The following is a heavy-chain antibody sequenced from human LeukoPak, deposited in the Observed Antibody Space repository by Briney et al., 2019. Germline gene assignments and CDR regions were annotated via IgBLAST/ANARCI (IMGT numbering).Heavy chain of an antibody. CDR2: IFFTGTT. J-gene: IGHJ4*02. V-gene: IGHV4-4*02. CDR1: GASISSNNW. Sequence: PSETLSLTCAVSGASISSNNWWSWVRQPPGKGLEWIGEIFFTGTTTYNPSLKSRVSMSLDKSKNQFSLNLTSVTAADTAIYYCAGVYCSSNSCYLDYWSQGTLVTVSS. CDR3: AGVYCSSNSCYLDY. D-gene: IGHD2-2*01.